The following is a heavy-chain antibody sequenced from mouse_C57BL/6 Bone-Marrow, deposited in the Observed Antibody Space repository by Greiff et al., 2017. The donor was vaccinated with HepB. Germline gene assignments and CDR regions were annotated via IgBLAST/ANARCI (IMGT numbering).Heavy chain of an antibody. CDR3: ARRITTVEWYFDV. J-gene: IGHJ1*03. V-gene: IGHV5-15*01. Sequence: EVMLVESGGGLVQPGGSLKLSCAASGFTFSDYGMAWVRQAPRKGPEWVAFISNLAYSIYYADTVTGRFTISRENAKNTLYLEMSSLRSEDTAMYYCARRITTVEWYFDVWGTGTTVTVSS. CDR2: ISNLAYSI. D-gene: IGHD1-1*01. CDR1: GFTFSDYG.